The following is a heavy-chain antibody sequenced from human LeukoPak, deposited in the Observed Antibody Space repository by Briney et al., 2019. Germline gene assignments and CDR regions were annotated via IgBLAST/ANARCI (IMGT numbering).Heavy chain of an antibody. D-gene: IGHD6-19*01. CDR3: AREMGNGGWTSYNWFDP. CDR1: GGSISSYY. CDR2: IYYSGNT. J-gene: IGHJ5*02. V-gene: IGHV4-59*01. Sequence: SETLSLTCTVSGGSISSYYWSWIRQPPGKGLEWIGYIYYSGNTNYNPSLKSRVTISVDTSKNQFSLKLSSVTAADTAVYYCAREMGNGGWTSYNWFDPWGQGTLVTVSS.